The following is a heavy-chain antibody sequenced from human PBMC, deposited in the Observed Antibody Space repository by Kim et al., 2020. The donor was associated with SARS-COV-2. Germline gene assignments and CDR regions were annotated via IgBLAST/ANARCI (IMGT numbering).Heavy chain of an antibody. CDR3: ARGDSSGYEPFCDY. CDR1: GFTFSSYA. Sequence: GGSLRLSCAASGFTFSSYAMHWVRQAPGKGLEWVAVISYDGSNKYYADSVKGRFTISRDNSKNTLYLQMNSLRAEDTAVYYCARGDSSGYEPFCDYWGQGTLVTVSS. J-gene: IGHJ4*02. CDR2: ISYDGSNK. V-gene: IGHV3-30*04. D-gene: IGHD3-22*01.